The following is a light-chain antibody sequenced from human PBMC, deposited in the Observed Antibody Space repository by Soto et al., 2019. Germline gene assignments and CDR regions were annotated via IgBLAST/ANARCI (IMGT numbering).Light chain of an antibody. Sequence: EIVMTQSPATLSVSPGERATLSCRASQSVSSNLAWYQQKPGQAPRLLIYGVSTMATGIPARFSGSGSGTEFTLTISSLQSEDFAVYYCQQYNNWPPLTFGGGTKVEIK. J-gene: IGKJ4*01. V-gene: IGKV3-15*01. CDR2: GVS. CDR1: QSVSSN. CDR3: QQYNNWPPLT.